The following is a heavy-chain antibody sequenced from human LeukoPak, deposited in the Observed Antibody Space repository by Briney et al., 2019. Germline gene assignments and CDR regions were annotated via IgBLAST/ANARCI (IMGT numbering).Heavy chain of an antibody. Sequence: GGSLRLSCAASGFTFSDYNMRWIRQAPGKGLEWVSSISRSGSTIYYADSVKGRFTISRDNAKNSLYLQMNSLRAEDTAVYYCARELAMVRGAPFDYWGQGTLVTVSS. CDR3: ARELAMVRGAPFDY. CDR2: ISRSGSTI. V-gene: IGHV3-11*04. CDR1: GFTFSDYN. D-gene: IGHD3-10*01. J-gene: IGHJ4*02.